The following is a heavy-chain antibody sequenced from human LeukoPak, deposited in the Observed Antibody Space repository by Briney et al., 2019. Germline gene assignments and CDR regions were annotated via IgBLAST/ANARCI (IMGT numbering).Heavy chain of an antibody. J-gene: IGHJ4*02. CDR2: INHSGST. CDR1: GGSFSGYY. D-gene: IGHD6-19*01. CDR3: AREQWSTPSFDY. V-gene: IGHV4-34*01. Sequence: SETLSLTCAVYGGSFSGYYWRWIRQPPGKGLEWIGEINHSGSTNYNPSLKSRVTISVDTSKNQFSLKLSSVTAADTAVYYCAREQWSTPSFDYWGQGTLVTVSS.